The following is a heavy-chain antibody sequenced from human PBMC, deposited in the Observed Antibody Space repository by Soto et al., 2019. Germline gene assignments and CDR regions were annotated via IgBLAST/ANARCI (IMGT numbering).Heavy chain of an antibody. CDR1: GGAISGRSNY. CDR3: ARSKNYYYDSSGPSPFDP. Sequence: PSETLSLTCNVSGGAISGRSNYWGWIRQPPGKGLEYIGSIYSGGSTYYNPSLKSRVTISVDTSKNQFSLKLSSVTAADTVVYYCARSKNYYYDSSGPSPFDPSCQGTLVTVFS. J-gene: IGHJ5*02. D-gene: IGHD3-22*01. CDR2: IYSGGST. V-gene: IGHV4-39*07.